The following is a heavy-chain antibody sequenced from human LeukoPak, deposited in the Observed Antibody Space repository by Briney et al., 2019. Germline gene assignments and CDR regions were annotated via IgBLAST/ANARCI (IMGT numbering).Heavy chain of an antibody. CDR3: ARGLQLWSNDAFDI. CDR2: ISAYNSNT. CDR1: RYTFTSYG. Sequence: ASVNVSCQASRYTFTSYGISWVRQAPGQGVEWMGLISAYNSNTNYAQKLQGRVTMTTDTSTSTAYMEMRSLRSDDTAVYYCARGLQLWSNDAFDIWGQGTMVTVSS. J-gene: IGHJ3*02. D-gene: IGHD5-18*01. V-gene: IGHV1-18*04.